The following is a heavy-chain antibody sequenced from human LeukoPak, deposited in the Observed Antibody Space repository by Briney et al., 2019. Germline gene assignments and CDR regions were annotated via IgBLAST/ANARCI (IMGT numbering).Heavy chain of an antibody. V-gene: IGHV4-39*01. CDR3: ARQVGYYDSSGYLDY. Sequence: PSETLSLTCSVSGDSITGYYWGWIRQPPGKGLEWIGSIYYSGSTYYNPSLKSRVTTSIDTSKNRFSLNLSSVTAADTAEYYCARQVGYYDSSGYLDYWGQGTLVTVSS. CDR2: IYYSGST. J-gene: IGHJ4*02. D-gene: IGHD3-22*01. CDR1: GDSITGYY.